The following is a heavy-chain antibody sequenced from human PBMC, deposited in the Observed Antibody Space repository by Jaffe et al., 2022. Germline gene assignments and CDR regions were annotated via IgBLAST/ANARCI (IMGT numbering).Heavy chain of an antibody. V-gene: IGHV3-30*02. D-gene: IGHD6-13*01. J-gene: IGHJ4*02. CDR2: IRYDGSNK. CDR1: GFTFSSYG. CDR3: AKDPGTAGTADDY. Sequence: QVQLVESGGGVVQPGGSLRLSCAASGFTFSSYGMHWVRQAPGKGLEWVAFIRYDGSNKYYADSVKGRFTISRDNSKNTLYLQMNSLRAEDTAVYYCAKDPGTAGTADDYWGQGTLVTVSS.